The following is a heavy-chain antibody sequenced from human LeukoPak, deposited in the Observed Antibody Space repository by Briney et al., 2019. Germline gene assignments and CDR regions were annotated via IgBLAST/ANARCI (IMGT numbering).Heavy chain of an antibody. D-gene: IGHD2-2*01. CDR2: ISGSNSFI. J-gene: IGHJ6*02. Sequence: PGGSLRLSCVASGFTFSNYSMNWVRQAPGKGLEWVSSISGSNSFIYYADSVRGRFTISRDNAKNSLYLQMSGLRAEDTAVYYCARDLPYFIDTSCYSAPPDVWGQGTTVTVSS. CDR3: ARDLPYFIDTSCYSAPPDV. V-gene: IGHV3-21*01. CDR1: GFTFSNYS.